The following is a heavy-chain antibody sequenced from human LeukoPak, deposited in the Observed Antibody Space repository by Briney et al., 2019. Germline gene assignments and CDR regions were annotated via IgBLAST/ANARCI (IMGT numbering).Heavy chain of an antibody. CDR3: ARELRTFDS. CDR1: EFTVSRNY. CDR2: IKHNGDEL. V-gene: IGHV3-7*01. Sequence: GGSLRLSCTASEFTVSRNYMLWVRQAPGKGLEWVANIKHNGDELNYVDSVEDRFTISRDNAKNSLYLHMTGLRAEDTAVYYCARELRTFDSWGQGTLVTVSS. D-gene: IGHD3-16*01. J-gene: IGHJ4*02.